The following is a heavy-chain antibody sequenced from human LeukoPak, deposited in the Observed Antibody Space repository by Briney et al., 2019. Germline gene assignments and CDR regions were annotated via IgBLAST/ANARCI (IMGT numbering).Heavy chain of an antibody. CDR1: GGSISSYY. D-gene: IGHD5-24*01. Sequence: PSETLSLTCTVSGGSISSYYWSWIRQPPGKGLEWIGYIYYSGSTNYNPSLKSRVTISVDTSKNPFSLKLSSVTAADTAVYYCASGQMATIEYYFDYWGQGTLLTVSS. CDR2: IYYSGST. J-gene: IGHJ4*02. V-gene: IGHV4-59*01. CDR3: ASGQMATIEYYFDY.